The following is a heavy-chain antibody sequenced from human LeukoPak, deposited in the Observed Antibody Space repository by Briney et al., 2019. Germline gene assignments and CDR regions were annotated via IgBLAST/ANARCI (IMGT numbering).Heavy chain of an antibody. D-gene: IGHD6-19*01. CDR1: GFSFSDAW. CDR2: IKQDGSEK. CDR3: ARRSGIAVAGAFDY. V-gene: IGHV3-7*03. Sequence: PGGSHRLSCAASGFSFSDAWMSWVRQIPGKGLEWVANIKQDGSEKNYVESVKGRFTISRDNSKNTLYLQMNSLRAEDTAVYYCARRSGIAVAGAFDYWGQGTLVTVSS. J-gene: IGHJ4*02.